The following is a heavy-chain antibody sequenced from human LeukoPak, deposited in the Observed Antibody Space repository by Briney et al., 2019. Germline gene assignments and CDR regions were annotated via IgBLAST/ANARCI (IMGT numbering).Heavy chain of an antibody. D-gene: IGHD2-15*01. Sequence: PGGSLRLSCAASGFTFSSYAMHWVRQVPGKGLEWVAVISYDGSNKYYADSVKGRFTISRENSKNTLYLQMNSLRAEDTAVYYCARVQFTPPSISPFDYWGQGTLVTVSS. V-gene: IGHV3-30-3*01. CDR3: ARVQFTPPSISPFDY. CDR2: ISYDGSNK. CDR1: GFTFSSYA. J-gene: IGHJ4*02.